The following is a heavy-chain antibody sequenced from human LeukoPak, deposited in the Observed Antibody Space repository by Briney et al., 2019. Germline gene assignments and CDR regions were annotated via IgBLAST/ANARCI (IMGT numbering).Heavy chain of an antibody. D-gene: IGHD3-22*01. CDR1: GGSIGSYY. CDR2: IYDSGST. J-gene: IGHJ3*02. CDR3: ACLTTADAFDI. Sequence: SETLSLTCAVSGGSIGSYYWSWIRQPPGKGLEWIGYIYDSGSTNYNPSLKSRVTISVDTSKNQFSLKLSSVTAADTAVYYCACLTTADAFDIWGQGTMVTVSS. V-gene: IGHV4-59*01.